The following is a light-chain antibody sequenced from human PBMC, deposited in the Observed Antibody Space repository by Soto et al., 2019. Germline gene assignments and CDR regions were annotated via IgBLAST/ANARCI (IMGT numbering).Light chain of an antibody. CDR1: QSINTW. CDR2: DAS. Sequence: DMQMTQSPPTLSASVGDRVTITCRASQSINTWLAWYKHKPGKAPELLIYDASSLESGVPSRFSGSGSGTEFTLTISSLQPEDFATYYCQQANGLFGQGTKLEI. J-gene: IGKJ2*01. CDR3: QQANGL. V-gene: IGKV1-5*01.